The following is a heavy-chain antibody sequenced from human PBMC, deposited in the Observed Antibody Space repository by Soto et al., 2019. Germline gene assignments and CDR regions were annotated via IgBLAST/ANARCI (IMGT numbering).Heavy chain of an antibody. Sequence: GGSLRLSCEASGFIFNNNAMSWVRQAPGKGLEWVSGINDNGGSTYYADSVKGRFTISRDNSKNTLYLQMNSLRAEDTAVYYCAKYTGTDKEYFDYWGQGTLVTVSS. V-gene: IGHV3-23*01. CDR1: GFIFNNNA. D-gene: IGHD1-1*01. CDR3: AKYTGTDKEYFDY. J-gene: IGHJ4*02. CDR2: INDNGGST.